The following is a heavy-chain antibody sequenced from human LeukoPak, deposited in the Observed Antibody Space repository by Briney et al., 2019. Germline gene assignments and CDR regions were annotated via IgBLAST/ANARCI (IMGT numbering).Heavy chain of an antibody. CDR3: AKCVDFWSGYYDY. Sequence: GGSLRLSCAASGFTFSSYAMSWVRQAPGKGLEWVSVIYSGGSTYYADSVKGRFTISRDNSKNTLYLQMNSLRAEDTAVYYCAKCVDFWSGYYDYWGQGTLVTVSS. CDR2: IYSGGST. D-gene: IGHD3-3*01. J-gene: IGHJ4*02. V-gene: IGHV3-23*03. CDR1: GFTFSSYA.